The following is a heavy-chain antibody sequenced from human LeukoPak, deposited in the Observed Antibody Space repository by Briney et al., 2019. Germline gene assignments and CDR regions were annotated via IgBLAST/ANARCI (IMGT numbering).Heavy chain of an antibody. D-gene: IGHD3-22*01. CDR2: INWNGGST. Sequence: GGSLRLSCAASGFTFSSYEMNWVRQAPGKGLEWVSGINWNGGSTGYADSVKGRFTISRDNAKNSLYLQMNSLRAEDTALYYCARDYRVYYDSSGYSAFDYWGQGALVTVSS. CDR3: ARDYRVYYDSSGYSAFDY. CDR1: GFTFSSYE. J-gene: IGHJ4*02. V-gene: IGHV3-20*04.